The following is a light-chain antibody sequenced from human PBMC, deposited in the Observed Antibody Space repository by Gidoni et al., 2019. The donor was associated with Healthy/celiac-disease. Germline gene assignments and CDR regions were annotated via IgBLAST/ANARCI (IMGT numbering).Light chain of an antibody. Sequence: EIVLTKSPVTLSLSPGERTTPTCRASQSVSSSYLAWYQQKPGQAPRLLIYGASSRATGIPDRFSGSGSGTDFTLTISRLEPEDVAVYYCQQYGSSRYTFGHGTKVDIK. J-gene: IGKJ3*01. CDR1: QSVSSSY. CDR3: QQYGSSRYT. V-gene: IGKV3-20*01. CDR2: GAS.